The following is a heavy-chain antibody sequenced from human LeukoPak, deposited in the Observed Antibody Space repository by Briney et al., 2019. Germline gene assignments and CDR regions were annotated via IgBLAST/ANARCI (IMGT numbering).Heavy chain of an antibody. V-gene: IGHV1-46*01. J-gene: IGHJ4*02. CDR2: INPSSGST. CDR1: GYTFTRHY. Sequence: ASVKVSCKASGYTFTRHYMYWVRQAPGQGLEWMGIINPSSGSTTYAQNFQGRVTMTTDTSTSTAYMELRSLRSDDTAVYYCARTRNLYCSSTSCYGPGDYWGQGTLVTVSS. CDR3: ARTRNLYCSSTSCYGPGDY. D-gene: IGHD2-2*01.